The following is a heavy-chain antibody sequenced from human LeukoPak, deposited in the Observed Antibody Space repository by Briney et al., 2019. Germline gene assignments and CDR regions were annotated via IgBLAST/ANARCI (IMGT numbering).Heavy chain of an antibody. J-gene: IGHJ4*02. CDR3: ARGGTGY. CDR1: GFTVISNY. D-gene: IGHD3/OR15-3a*01. Sequence: GGSLRLSCAVSGFTVISNYMSWVRQAPGKGLEWVSVIYSGGSTYYADSVKGRFTISRDNSKNTLYLQMNSLRVEDTAVYYCARGGTGYWGQGTLVTVSS. V-gene: IGHV3-66*02. CDR2: IYSGGST.